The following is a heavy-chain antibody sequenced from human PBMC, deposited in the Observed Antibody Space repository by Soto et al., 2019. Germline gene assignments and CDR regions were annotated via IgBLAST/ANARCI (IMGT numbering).Heavy chain of an antibody. CDR3: AKDRGSSSIDY. J-gene: IGHJ4*02. V-gene: IGHV3-30*18. D-gene: IGHD6-6*01. CDR2: ISYDGSNK. CDR1: GFTFSSYG. Sequence: SGGSLRLSCAASGFTFSSYGMPWVRQAPGKGLEWVAVISYDGSNKYYADSVKGRFTISRANSKNTLYLQMNSLRAEDTAGYYCAKDRGSSSIDYWGQGTLVTVSS.